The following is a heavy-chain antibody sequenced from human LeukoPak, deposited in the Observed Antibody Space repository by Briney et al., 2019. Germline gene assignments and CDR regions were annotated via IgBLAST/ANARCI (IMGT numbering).Heavy chain of an antibody. V-gene: IGHV3-7*01. D-gene: IGHD2-15*01. CDR3: ASLDCSGGSCYSDYYYYMDV. CDR1: GFTFSNYW. J-gene: IGHJ6*03. Sequence: GGSLRLSCAASGFTFSNYWMTWVRQAPGKGLEWVANMNQDGSGKYYVDSAKGRFAISRDNAKNSLYLQMNSLRAEDTAVYYCASLDCSGGSCYSDYYYYMDVWGKGTTVTVSS. CDR2: MNQDGSGK.